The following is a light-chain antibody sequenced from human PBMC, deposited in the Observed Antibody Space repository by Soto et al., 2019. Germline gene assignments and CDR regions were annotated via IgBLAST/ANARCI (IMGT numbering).Light chain of an antibody. CDR3: CSYAGNYYV. Sequence: QSALTQPRSVSGSPGQSVTISCTGTSIDVGGYNSVSWFQQHPGKVPKLMIYDVSERPSGVPDRFSGSKSGNTASLTISALQAEDEADYYCCSYAGNYYVFGTGTKLTVL. J-gene: IGLJ1*01. V-gene: IGLV2-11*01. CDR1: SIDVGGYNS. CDR2: DVS.